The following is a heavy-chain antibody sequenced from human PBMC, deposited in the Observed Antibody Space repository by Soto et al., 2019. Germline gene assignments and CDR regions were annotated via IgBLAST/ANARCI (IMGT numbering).Heavy chain of an antibody. CDR3: SRDSANGWYFFDY. D-gene: IGHD6-19*01. CDR2: VHYSGST. J-gene: IGHJ4*02. V-gene: IGHV4-59*11. Sequence: PSETLSLTCTVSDGSINSHYWSWIRQPPGKGLEWIGYVHYSGSTNYNPSLKSRVTISLDTSKSRSSLKLISVTAAATAVYFCSRDSANGWYFFDYWGQGTLVTVSS. CDR1: DGSINSHY.